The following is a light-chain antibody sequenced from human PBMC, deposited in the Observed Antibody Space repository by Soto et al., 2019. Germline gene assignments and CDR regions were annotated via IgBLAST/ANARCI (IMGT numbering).Light chain of an antibody. CDR1: QNFLSN. J-gene: IGKJ5*01. V-gene: IGKV3-15*01. Sequence: EIVMMQSPATLSVSPGGRATLSWRASQNFLSNLAWYQQKPGQAPRLLIYGASTRATGLPARFSGSGSGTQFTLTISSLQSEDFAAYYCQQYNNWPITFGQGTRLEIK. CDR3: QQYNNWPIT. CDR2: GAS.